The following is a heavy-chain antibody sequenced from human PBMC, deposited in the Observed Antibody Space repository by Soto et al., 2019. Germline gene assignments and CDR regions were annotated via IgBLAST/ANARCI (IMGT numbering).Heavy chain of an antibody. CDR3: ASPYSSSWLSLDY. CDR1: GYSFTRYW. J-gene: IGHJ4*02. Sequence: GESLKISCTGSGYSFTRYWIGWVRQMPGKGLEWMGIIYPGDSDTRYSPSFQGQVTISADKSISTAYLQWSSLKASDTAMYYCASPYSSSWLSLDYWGQGTLVTVSS. D-gene: IGHD6-13*01. V-gene: IGHV5-51*01. CDR2: IYPGDSDT.